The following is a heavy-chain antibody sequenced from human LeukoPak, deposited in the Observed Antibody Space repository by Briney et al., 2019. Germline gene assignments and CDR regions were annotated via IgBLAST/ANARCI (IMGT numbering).Heavy chain of an antibody. J-gene: IGHJ4*02. CDR1: GFTFSSYG. CDR2: ISYDGSNK. D-gene: IGHD3-10*01. CDR3: AKGLITMVRGVIIPDYFDY. Sequence: GGSLRLSCAASGFTFSSYGMHWVRQAPGKGLEWAAVISYDGSNKYYADSVKGRFTISRDNSKNTLYLQMNSLRAEDTAVYYCAKGLITMVRGVIIPDYFDYRGQGTLVTVSS. V-gene: IGHV3-30*18.